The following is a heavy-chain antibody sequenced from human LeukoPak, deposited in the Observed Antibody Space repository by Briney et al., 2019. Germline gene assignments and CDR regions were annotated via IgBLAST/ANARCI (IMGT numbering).Heavy chain of an antibody. Sequence: SSETLSLTCGVSGGSISSTNWWRWVRQPPGQGLEWIGEISLSGLTNYNPSPNSRVIVPLDKSKNQLSLNLTSVTAADTAVYYCSRENGAFSPFGYWGQGTLVTVPS. D-gene: IGHD2-8*01. J-gene: IGHJ4*02. CDR2: ISLSGLT. CDR3: SRENGAFSPFGY. CDR1: GGSISSTNW. V-gene: IGHV4-4*02.